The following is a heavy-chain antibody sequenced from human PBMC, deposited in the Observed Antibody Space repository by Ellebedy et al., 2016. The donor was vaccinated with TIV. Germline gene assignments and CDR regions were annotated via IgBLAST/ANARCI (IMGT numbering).Heavy chain of an antibody. V-gene: IGHV3-30*03. J-gene: IGHJ4*02. CDR3: ATDPDGVYGDTSAY. D-gene: IGHD4-17*01. Sequence: GESLKISCAASGFILGSFGMHWVRQAPGKGLEWLAFISYDGNNKYIADSVKGRLTISRDNSMNALYLQMDSLRAEDTAVYYCATDPDGVYGDTSAYWGRGTLVTVSS. CDR2: ISYDGNNK. CDR1: GFILGSFG.